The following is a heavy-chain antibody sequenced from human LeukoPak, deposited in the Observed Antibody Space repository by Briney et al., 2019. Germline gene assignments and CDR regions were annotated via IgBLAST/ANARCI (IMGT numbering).Heavy chain of an antibody. CDR1: GFTFSSYA. CDR3: AKDYGSGSYFDY. J-gene: IGHJ4*02. V-gene: IGHV3-23*01. CDR2: ISGSGGST. D-gene: IGHD3-10*01. Sequence: GGSLRLSCAASGFTFSSYAMSWVRQAPGKGLEWLSAISGSGGSTHYADSVKGRFTISRDNSKNTLYLQMNSLRAEDTAVYYCAKDYGSGSYFDYWGQGTLVTVSS.